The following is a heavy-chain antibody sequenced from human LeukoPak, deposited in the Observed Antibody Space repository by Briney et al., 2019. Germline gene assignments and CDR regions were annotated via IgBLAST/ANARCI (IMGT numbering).Heavy chain of an antibody. V-gene: IGHV4-34*01. D-gene: IGHD3-22*01. J-gene: IGHJ6*04. CDR3: ARADYYDSPGDA. CDR2: INHSGST. CDR1: GGSLSGYY. Sequence: SETLSLTCAVYGGSLSGYYWSWIRQPPGKGLEWIGEINHSGSTNYNPSLKSRVTISVDTSKNQFSLKLSSVTAADTAVYYCARADYYDSPGDAWGKGTTVTVSS.